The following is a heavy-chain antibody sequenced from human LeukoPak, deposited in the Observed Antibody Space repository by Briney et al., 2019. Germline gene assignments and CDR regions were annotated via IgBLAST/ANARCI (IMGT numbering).Heavy chain of an antibody. CDR3: ARGPYYDILTGPREYYYYMDV. D-gene: IGHD3-9*01. CDR1: GYTFTSYD. J-gene: IGHJ6*03. Sequence: GASVKVSCKASGYTFTSYDINWVRPPAGRGVEWMGWMNTKSGNTDYAQKLQGRVTITRNTSIRTAYMEQSTLTYEDTALYLLARGPYYDILTGPREYYYYMDVWGKGTTVTVSS. CDR2: MNTKSGNT. V-gene: IGHV1-8*01.